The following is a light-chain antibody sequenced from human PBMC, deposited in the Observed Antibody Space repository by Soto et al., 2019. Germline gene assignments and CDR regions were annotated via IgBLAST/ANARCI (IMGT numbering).Light chain of an antibody. CDR2: GAS. CDR1: QSVSSSY. J-gene: IGKJ4*01. Sequence: EIVLTQSPGTLSLSPGERATLSCRASQSVSSSYLAWYQQKTGQAPRLLIYGASSRATGIPDRFSGSGSGTDFTLTTSSLEPEDFAVYYCQQYGSSPPLTFGGGTKVEIK. CDR3: QQYGSSPPLT. V-gene: IGKV3-20*01.